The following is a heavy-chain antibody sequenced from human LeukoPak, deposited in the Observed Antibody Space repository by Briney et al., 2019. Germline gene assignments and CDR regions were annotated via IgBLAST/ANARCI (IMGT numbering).Heavy chain of an antibody. Sequence: GGSLRLSCAASGFTFSSYAMSSVRQAPGKGLEWVSAISGSGGSTYYADSVKGRFTISRDNSKNTLYLQMSSLRAEDTAVYYCAKAEPVYYYDSSGYYTHWGQGTLVTVSS. J-gene: IGHJ4*02. V-gene: IGHV3-23*01. CDR2: ISGSGGST. CDR3: AKAEPVYYYDSSGYYTH. D-gene: IGHD3-22*01. CDR1: GFTFSSYA.